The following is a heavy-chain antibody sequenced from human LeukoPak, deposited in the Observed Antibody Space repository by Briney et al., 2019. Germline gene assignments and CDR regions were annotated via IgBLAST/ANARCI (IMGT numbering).Heavy chain of an antibody. Sequence: ASVQVSCKVSGYTLTELSMHWVRQAPGKGLEWMGGFDPEDGETIYAQKFQGRVTMTEDTSTDTAYMELSSLRSEDTAVYYCATGGASGYDFDYWGQGTLVTVSS. CDR2: FDPEDGET. J-gene: IGHJ4*02. D-gene: IGHD5-12*01. V-gene: IGHV1-24*01. CDR3: ATGGASGYDFDY. CDR1: GYTLTELS.